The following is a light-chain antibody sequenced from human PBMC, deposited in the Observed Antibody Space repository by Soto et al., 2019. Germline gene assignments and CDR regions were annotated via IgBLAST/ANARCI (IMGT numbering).Light chain of an antibody. V-gene: IGKV3-11*01. CDR3: QQRGNWPS. CDR2: DAS. J-gene: IGKJ4*01. Sequence: EIALTQSPATLSLSPWERATLSCRASQSVSRYLAWYQQKPGQAPRLLIYDASNRATGIPARFRGSGSGTDFTLTISSLEPEDFALYYCQQRGNWPSFGGGTKVDIK. CDR1: QSVSRY.